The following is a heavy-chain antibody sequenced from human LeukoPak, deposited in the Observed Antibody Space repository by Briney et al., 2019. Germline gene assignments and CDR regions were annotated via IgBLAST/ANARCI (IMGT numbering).Heavy chain of an antibody. J-gene: IGHJ4*02. CDR3: AKAAHLWVRGVHSVAD. V-gene: IGHV3-23*01. CDR1: GFTFSSYA. CDR2: ISGSGGST. D-gene: IGHD3-10*01. Sequence: GGSLRLSCAASGFTFSSYAMSWVRQAPGKGLEWVSAISGSGGSTYYADSVKGRFTISRDNSKNTLYLQMNSLRAEDTAVYYCAKAAHLWVRGVHSVADWGQGTLVTVSS.